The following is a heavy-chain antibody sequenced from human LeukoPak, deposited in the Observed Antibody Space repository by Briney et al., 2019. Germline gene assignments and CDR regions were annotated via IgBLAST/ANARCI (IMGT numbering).Heavy chain of an antibody. CDR2: ISAYNGNT. D-gene: IGHD1-26*01. V-gene: IGHV1-18*01. CDR3: ARVMGATRVDHYYGMDV. Sequence: ASVKVSCKASGYTFTSYGINWVRQAPGQGLEWMGWISAYNGNTNYAQNLQGRVTMTTDTSTSTAYMELRSLRSDDTAVYYCARVMGATRVDHYYGMDVWGLGTTVTVSS. CDR1: GYTFTSYG. J-gene: IGHJ6*02.